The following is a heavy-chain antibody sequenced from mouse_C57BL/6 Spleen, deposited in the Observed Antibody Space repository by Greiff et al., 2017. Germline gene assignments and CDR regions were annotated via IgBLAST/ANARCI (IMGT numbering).Heavy chain of an antibody. V-gene: IGHV1-80*01. CDR3: ARTGTGY. J-gene: IGHJ2*01. CDR1: GYAFSSYW. Sequence: LQQSGASVKISCNASGYAFSSYWLNGVKQRPGKGLEWIGQLYPGDGDTNYNGKFKGKATLTADKSSSTAYMQLSSLTSEDSAVYFCARTGTGYWGKGTTLTVSS. CDR2: LYPGDGDT. D-gene: IGHD3-3*01.